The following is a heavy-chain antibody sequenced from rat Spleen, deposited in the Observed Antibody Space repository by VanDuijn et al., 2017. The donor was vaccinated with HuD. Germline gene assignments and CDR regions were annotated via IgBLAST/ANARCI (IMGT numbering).Heavy chain of an antibody. J-gene: IGHJ2*01. CDR3: ARRHYGYTDYFDY. D-gene: IGHD1-9*01. Sequence: EVQLVESGGGLVQPGRSLKLSCAASGFTFSDYGMAWVRQAPKKGLEWVAYISYNGGSTYYPDSVKGRFTISRDNAKSTLYLQMNSLRSEDTATYYCARRHYGYTDYFDYWGQGVMVTVSS. CDR1: GFTFSDYG. V-gene: IGHV5-29*01. CDR2: ISYNGGST.